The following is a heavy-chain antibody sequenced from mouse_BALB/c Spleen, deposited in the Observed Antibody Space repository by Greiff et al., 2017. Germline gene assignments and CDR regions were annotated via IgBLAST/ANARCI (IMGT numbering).Heavy chain of an antibody. J-gene: IGHJ3*01. CDR2: INPYNGAT. CDR1: GYSFTGYY. CDR3: ARSDYDYAWFAY. V-gene: IGHV1-31*01. D-gene: IGHD2-4*01. Sequence: EVQLQQSGPELVKPGASVKISCKASGYSFTGYYMHWVKQSHVKSLEWIGRINPYNGATSYNQNFKDKASLTVDKSSSTAYMELHSLTSEDSAVYYCARSDYDYAWFAYWGQGTLVTVSA.